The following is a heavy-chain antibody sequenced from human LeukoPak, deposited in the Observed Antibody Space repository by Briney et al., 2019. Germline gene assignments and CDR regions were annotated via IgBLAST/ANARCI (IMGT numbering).Heavy chain of an antibody. D-gene: IGHD1-14*01. Sequence: EASVKVSCRASGYTFSGYFMHWVRQAPGQGLEWMGWIYPNSGGTKYAQKFQGRVTMTRDTSISTIYMELSSLRSDDTAVYYCARTSHNGGLDYWGQGTLVTVSS. CDR3: ARTSHNGGLDY. CDR1: GYTFSGYF. V-gene: IGHV1-2*02. CDR2: IYPNSGGT. J-gene: IGHJ4*02.